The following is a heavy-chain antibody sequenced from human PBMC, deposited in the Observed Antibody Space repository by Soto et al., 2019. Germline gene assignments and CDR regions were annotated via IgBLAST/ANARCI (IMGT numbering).Heavy chain of an antibody. CDR1: GGTISSTNW. D-gene: IGHD6-19*01. V-gene: IGHV4-4*02. CDR3: ASAAVTGTAGLDF. J-gene: IGHJ4*02. Sequence: PSESLSLTCAVSGGTISSTNWGSWVHQPPGKGLEWIGEIYHSGSTNYNPSLKSRVTISVDKSKNQFSLKLSSVTAADTAVYYCASAAVTGTAGLDFWGQGTQVTVSS. CDR2: IYHSGST.